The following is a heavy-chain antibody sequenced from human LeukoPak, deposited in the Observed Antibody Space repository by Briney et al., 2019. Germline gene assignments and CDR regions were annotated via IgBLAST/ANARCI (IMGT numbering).Heavy chain of an antibody. D-gene: IGHD3-22*01. Sequence: GASVKVSCKASGGTFSSYATSWVRQAPGQGLEWMGGIIPIFGTASYAQKFQGRVTITADESTSTAYMELSSLRSEDTAVYYCASNYYDSSGYYYEFDYWGQGTLVTVSS. J-gene: IGHJ4*02. CDR2: IIPIFGTA. CDR1: GGTFSSYA. CDR3: ASNYYDSSGYYYEFDY. V-gene: IGHV1-69*13.